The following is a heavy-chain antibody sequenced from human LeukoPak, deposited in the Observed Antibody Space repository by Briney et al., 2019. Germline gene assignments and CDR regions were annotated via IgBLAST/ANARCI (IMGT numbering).Heavy chain of an antibody. J-gene: IGHJ4*02. CDR2: LDWDDDK. CDR3: ARTTYYYDSSGYYYDY. Sequence: SGPTLVHPTQPLTLTCTFSGFSLSASGMCVSWIRQPPVKALQWLPLLDWDDDKYYSTSLKTRLTISKDTSKNQVVLTMTNMDPVDTATYYCARTTYYYDSSGYYYDYWGQGTLVTVSS. D-gene: IGHD3-22*01. CDR1: GFSLSASGMC. V-gene: IGHV2-70*01.